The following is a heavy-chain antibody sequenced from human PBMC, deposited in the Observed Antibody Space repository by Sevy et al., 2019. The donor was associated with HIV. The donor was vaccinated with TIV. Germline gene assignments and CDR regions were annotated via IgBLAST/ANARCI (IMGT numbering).Heavy chain of an antibody. D-gene: IGHD3-16*02. CDR1: GFTFDVYA. CDR2: IGWSSSNV. CDR3: VKCCYRPSSPSWFDP. Sequence: GGSLRLSCAASGFTFDVYAMHWVRQAPGKGLEWVSSIGWSSSNVGYADSVKGRFSISRDNAKNSLYMQMYSLRDEDTALYYCVKCCYRPSSPSWFDPWGQGTLVTVSS. J-gene: IGHJ5*02. V-gene: IGHV3-9*01.